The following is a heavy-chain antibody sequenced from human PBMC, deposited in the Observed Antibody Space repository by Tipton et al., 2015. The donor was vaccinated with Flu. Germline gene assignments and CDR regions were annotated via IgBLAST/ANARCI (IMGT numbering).Heavy chain of an antibody. CDR1: GGSFSDYY. D-gene: IGHD4-11*01. CDR3: ARRDFSNYVSEPKNWFDF. Sequence: TLSLTCAVYGGSFSDYYWSWIRQPPGKGLEWIGEINHSGSTNYTPSLKSRVTISIDTSMNQFSLKLSSVTAADTAVYYCARRDFSNYVSEPKNWFDFWGRGILVTVSS. V-gene: IGHV4-34*01. J-gene: IGHJ5*01. CDR2: INHSGST.